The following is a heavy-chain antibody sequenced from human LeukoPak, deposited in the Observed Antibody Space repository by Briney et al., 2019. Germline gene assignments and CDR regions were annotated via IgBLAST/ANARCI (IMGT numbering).Heavy chain of an antibody. J-gene: IGHJ3*02. D-gene: IGHD1-26*01. CDR2: INHSGST. Sequence: SETLSLTCAVYGGSFSGYYWSWIRQPPGKGLEWIGEINHSGSTNYNPSLKSRVTISVDTSKNQFSLKLSSVTAADTAVYYCARTRGSYYGDGAFDIWGQGTMVTVSS. V-gene: IGHV4-34*01. CDR3: ARTRGSYYGDGAFDI. CDR1: GGSFSGYY.